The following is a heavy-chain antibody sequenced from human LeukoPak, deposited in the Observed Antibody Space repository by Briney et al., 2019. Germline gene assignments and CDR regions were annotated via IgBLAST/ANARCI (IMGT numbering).Heavy chain of an antibody. CDR1: GFTFSSYG. J-gene: IGHJ4*02. CDR2: ISYDGSNK. V-gene: IGHV3-30*18. CDR3: AKGGQHPRGQGDDY. D-gene: IGHD2-21*01. Sequence: PGGSLRLSCAASGFTFSSYGMHWVRQAPGKGLEWVAVISYDGSNKYCADSVKGRFTISRDNSKNTLYLQMNSLRAEDTAVYYCAKGGQHPRGQGDDYWGQGTLVTVSS.